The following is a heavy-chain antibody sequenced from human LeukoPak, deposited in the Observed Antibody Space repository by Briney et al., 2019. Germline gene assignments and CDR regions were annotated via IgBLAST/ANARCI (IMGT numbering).Heavy chain of an antibody. CDR1: GFTFSSYS. D-gene: IGHD5-24*01. Sequence: GGSLRLSCAASGFTFSSYSMNWVRQAPGKGLEWVSSISSSSSYIYYADSVKGRFTISRDNAKNSLYLQMNSLRAEDTAVYYCARDSIRGDGYTREGFDPWGQGTLVTVSS. CDR2: ISSSSSYI. CDR3: ARDSIRGDGYTREGFDP. V-gene: IGHV3-21*01. J-gene: IGHJ5*02.